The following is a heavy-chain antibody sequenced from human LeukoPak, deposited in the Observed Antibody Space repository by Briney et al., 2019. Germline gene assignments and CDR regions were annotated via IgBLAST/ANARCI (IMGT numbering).Heavy chain of an antibody. D-gene: IGHD2-15*01. CDR3: AKGDCSGGSCYPLPSWFDP. V-gene: IGHV3-23*01. Sequence: PGGSLRLSCAASGFTFSSYGVNWVRQAPGKGLEWVSAISGSGGSTYYADSVRGRFTISRDNSKNTLYLQMNSLRAEDTAVYYCAKGDCSGGSCYPLPSWFDPWGQGTLVTVSS. J-gene: IGHJ5*02. CDR2: ISGSGGST. CDR1: GFTFSSYG.